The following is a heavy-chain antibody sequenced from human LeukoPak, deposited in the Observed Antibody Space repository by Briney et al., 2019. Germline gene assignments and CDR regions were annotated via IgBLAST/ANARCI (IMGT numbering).Heavy chain of an antibody. V-gene: IGHV3-33*06. CDR1: GFTFSNYG. CDR3: AKDVVGVVRGTDCFDT. D-gene: IGHD3-3*01. J-gene: IGHJ5*02. Sequence: PGGSLRLSCAASGFTFSNYGMHWVRQAPGKGLEWVALIWFDGSNKYYTDSVKGRFTISRDNSKNTLYLQMSSLRAEDRAVYYFAKDVVGVVRGTDCFDTWGQGTLVTVSS. CDR2: IWFDGSNK.